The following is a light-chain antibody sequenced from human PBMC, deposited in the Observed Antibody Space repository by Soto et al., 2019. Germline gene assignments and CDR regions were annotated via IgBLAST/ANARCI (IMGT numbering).Light chain of an antibody. J-gene: IGKJ1*01. CDR3: QQYSSYAS. CDR1: QSISRW. V-gene: IGKV1-5*01. CDR2: DVS. Sequence: DIQMTQSPSTLSASLGDRVTITCRASQSISRWLAWYQQKPGKAPKLLISDVSNLERGVPSRVIGSGSGTEFSRTISSLETDDVAAYYGQQYSSYASFGQGTKVE.